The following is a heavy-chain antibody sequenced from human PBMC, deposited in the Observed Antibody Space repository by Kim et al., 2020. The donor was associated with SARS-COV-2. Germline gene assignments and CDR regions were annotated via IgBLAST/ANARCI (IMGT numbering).Heavy chain of an antibody. D-gene: IGHD3-3*01. CDR2: IRFDGTNK. CDR1: GFTLNDYG. J-gene: IGHJ4*02. V-gene: IGHV3-30*02. CDR3: SRGGPAFALAIIFDL. Sequence: WGSLRLSCEASGFTLNDYGIHWVRQAPGTGLEWLALIRFDGTNKYYSDSVKGRFTVSRYTSKSTVYLQMSSLRAEDTSVYYCSRGGPAFALAIIFDLWGQGTLVTVSS.